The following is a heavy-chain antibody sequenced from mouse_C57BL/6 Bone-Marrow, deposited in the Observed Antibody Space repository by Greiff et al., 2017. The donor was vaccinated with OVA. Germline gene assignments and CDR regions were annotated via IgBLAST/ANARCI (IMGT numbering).Heavy chain of an antibody. D-gene: IGHD1-1*01. V-gene: IGHV5-9*01. CDR1: GFTFSSYT. CDR2: ISGGGGNT. J-gene: IGHJ4*01. CDR3: ARRGRENHYYAMDY. Sequence: DVKLVESGGGLVKPGGSLKLSCAASGFTFSSYTMSWVRQTPEKRLEWVATISGGGGNTYYPDSVKGRFTISRDNAKNTLYLQMSSLRSEDTALYYCARRGRENHYYAMDYWGQGTSVTVSS.